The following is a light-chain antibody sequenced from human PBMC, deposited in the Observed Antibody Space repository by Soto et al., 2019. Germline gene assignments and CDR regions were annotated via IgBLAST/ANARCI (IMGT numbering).Light chain of an antibody. V-gene: IGKV3-20*01. Sequence: EIVLTHSPGTLSLSPGERATLSCRASQNVDSNYLAWYQQKPGQAPRIIIFGASGRATGIPDRFSGSGSGTDFTLTISSLQAEDVAVYYCQQYYTTPWTFGQGTKVDNK. J-gene: IGKJ1*01. CDR2: GAS. CDR3: QQYYTTPWT. CDR1: QNVDSNY.